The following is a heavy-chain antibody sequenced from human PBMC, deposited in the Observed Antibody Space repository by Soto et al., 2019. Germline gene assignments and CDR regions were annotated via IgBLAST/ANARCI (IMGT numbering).Heavy chain of an antibody. CDR3: ARCYHWRPGEGNWFDP. CDR1: GGSISNFY. Sequence: NPSETLSLTCTVSGGSISNFYWSWIRQPPGKGLEWIGYIYNSGSTNYSPSLKSRVTISLDTSKNQFSLKLTSVTAADTAIYYCARCYHWRPGEGNWFDPWGQGTVVTVSS. CDR2: IYNSGST. J-gene: IGHJ5*02. V-gene: IGHV4-59*08. D-gene: IGHD1-1*01.